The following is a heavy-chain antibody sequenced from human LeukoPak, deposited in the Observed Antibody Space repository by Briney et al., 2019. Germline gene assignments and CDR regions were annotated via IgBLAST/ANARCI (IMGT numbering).Heavy chain of an antibody. V-gene: IGHV1-2*06. CDR3: AREGSQSGMDV. CDR2: INPNSGGT. CDR1: GYALSGYY. J-gene: IGHJ6*02. Sequence: GASVKVSCKASGYALSGYYMHWVRQAPGQGLEWMGRINPNSGGTNYLQAFPGRVTMTSNTSISTAYMELIRLTSDDTAVYYCAREGSQSGMDVWGQGTTVTVSS. D-gene: IGHD2-15*01.